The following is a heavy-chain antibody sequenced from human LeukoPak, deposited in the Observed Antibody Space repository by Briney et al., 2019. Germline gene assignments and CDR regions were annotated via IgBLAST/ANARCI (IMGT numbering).Heavy chain of an antibody. CDR2: ITSGSTYM. Sequence: GGSLRLSCAVSGFTFSSSAMNWVRQAPGKGLEWVSSITSGSTYMFYVDAVKGRFTISRDDAKNSLYLQMNDLRAEDTAVYYCATEVRAVQDLYYWGQGTLVTVSS. J-gene: IGHJ4*02. CDR1: GFTFSSSA. CDR3: ATEVRAVQDLYY. D-gene: IGHD3-10*01. V-gene: IGHV3-21*01.